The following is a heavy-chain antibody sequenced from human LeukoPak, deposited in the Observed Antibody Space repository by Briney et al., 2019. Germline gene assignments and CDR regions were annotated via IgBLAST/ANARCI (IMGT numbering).Heavy chain of an antibody. CDR1: GFTFSSYD. D-gene: IGHD6-13*01. J-gene: IGHJ4*02. CDR3: ARASSWYDTPYFDY. Sequence: GGSLRLSCAASGFTFSSYDMHWVRLAIGKGLEWVSAIGTAGDTYYPGSVKGRFTISRENAKNSLYLQMNSLRAGDTAVYYCARASSWYDTPYFDYWGQGTLVTVSS. V-gene: IGHV3-13*01. CDR2: IGTAGDT.